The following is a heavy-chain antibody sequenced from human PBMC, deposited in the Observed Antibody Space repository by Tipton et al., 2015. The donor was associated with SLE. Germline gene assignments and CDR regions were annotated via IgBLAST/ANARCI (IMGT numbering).Heavy chain of an antibody. CDR2: VTTSGFGT. V-gene: IGHV3-23*01. D-gene: IGHD5/OR15-5a*01. CDR3: ARTEVYTDFYFDY. J-gene: IGHJ4*02. CDR1: GFTFGDYA. Sequence: SLRLSCTASGFTFGDYAMSWFRQAPGKGLEWVSTVTTSGFGTYYADSLKGQFTISRDNSKNTLYLQMNSLRAEDAAIYYCARTEVYTDFYFDYWGQGTLVTVSS.